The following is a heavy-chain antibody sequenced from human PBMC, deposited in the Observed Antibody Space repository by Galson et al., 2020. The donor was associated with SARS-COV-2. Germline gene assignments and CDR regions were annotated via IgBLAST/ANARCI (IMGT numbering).Heavy chain of an antibody. Sequence: GESLKISCAASGFTFSSYDMHWVRQATGKGLEWVSAIGTAGDTYYPGSVKGRFTISRENAKNSLYLQMNSLRAGDTAVYYCARGNTVTSGNYYYYYYMDVWGKGTTVTVSS. CDR2: IGTAGDT. V-gene: IGHV3-13*01. J-gene: IGHJ6*03. D-gene: IGHD4-4*01. CDR1: GFTFSSYD. CDR3: ARGNTVTSGNYYYYYYMDV.